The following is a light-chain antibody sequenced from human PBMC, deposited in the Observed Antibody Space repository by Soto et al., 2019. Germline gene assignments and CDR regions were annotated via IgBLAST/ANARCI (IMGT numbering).Light chain of an antibody. CDR3: QQYYTDPT. J-gene: IGKJ5*01. V-gene: IGKV4-1*01. CDR2: WAS. Sequence: RKQSSGYVGVSKGERASMNCKSIQIVLYNSSNKTYLGWFQQKPGQPPTLLIYWASTLESGVPDRFSGTGSGTDFSFTIGSLHAEGVPLFYCQQYYTDPTFGRGTRLEI. CDR1: QIVLYNSSNKTY.